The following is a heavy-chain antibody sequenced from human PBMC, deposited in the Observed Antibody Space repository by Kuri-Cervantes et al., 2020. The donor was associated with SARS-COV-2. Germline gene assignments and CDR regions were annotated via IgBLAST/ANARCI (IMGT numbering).Heavy chain of an antibody. CDR3: ARGGKYQPLYRCEYYFDY. CDR1: GYTFTGYY. V-gene: IGHV1-2*02. D-gene: IGHD2-2*02. CDR2: INPNSGGT. J-gene: IGHJ4*02. Sequence: ASVKVSCKASGYTFTGYYMHWVRQAPGQGLEWMGWINPNSGGTNYAQKFQGRVTMTRDTSISTAYMELSRLRSDDTAVYYCARGGKYQPLYRCEYYFDYWGQGTLVTVSS.